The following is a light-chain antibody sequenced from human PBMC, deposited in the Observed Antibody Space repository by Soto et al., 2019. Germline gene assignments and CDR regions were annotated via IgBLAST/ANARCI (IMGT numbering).Light chain of an antibody. Sequence: DIQMTQSPSTLSASVGDRVTITCRASQSISNWLAWYQQKPGKAPKVLIYDASSLQSGVPARFSGRGSGTEFPLTLSSRQTDDFAAYHCQKYSNYPSTFGQGTKLEIK. CDR1: QSISNW. CDR3: QKYSNYPST. V-gene: IGKV1-5*01. CDR2: DAS. J-gene: IGKJ2*01.